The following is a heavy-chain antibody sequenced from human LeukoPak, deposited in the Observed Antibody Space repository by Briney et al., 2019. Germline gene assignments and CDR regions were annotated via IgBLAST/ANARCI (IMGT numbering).Heavy chain of an antibody. CDR2: MNPYSGNT. V-gene: IGHV1-8*01. Sequence: ASVKVSCKASGYTFTSYDINWVRQAAGQGHEWMGWMNPYSGNTGYAQKFQGRVTLTRDTSISTAYMELSGLRSEDTAVYYCARGVQLWSFDYWGQGTLVTVSS. CDR3: ARGVQLWSFDY. J-gene: IGHJ4*02. CDR1: GYTFTSYD. D-gene: IGHD5-18*01.